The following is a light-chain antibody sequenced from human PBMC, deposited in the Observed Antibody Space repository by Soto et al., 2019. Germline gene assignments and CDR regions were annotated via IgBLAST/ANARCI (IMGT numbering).Light chain of an antibody. Sequence: EVVMTQSPATLSVSPVERATLSCRASQGINSNLAWYQQKPGQAPRLLIYGASTRATGIPARFSGSGSGTEFTLTISSLQSEDFAFYYCQHYNNWLGTFGQGTKVDIK. CDR1: QGINSN. CDR3: QHYNNWLGT. CDR2: GAS. J-gene: IGKJ1*01. V-gene: IGKV3-15*01.